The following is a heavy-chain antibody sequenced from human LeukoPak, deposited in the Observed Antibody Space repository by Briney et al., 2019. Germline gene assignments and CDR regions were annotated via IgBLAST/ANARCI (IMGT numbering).Heavy chain of an antibody. CDR1: GGSISSGGYS. J-gene: IGHJ3*02. CDR3: ARIRRDGYNDAFDI. D-gene: IGHD5-24*01. Sequence: SETLSLTCAVSGGSISSGGYSWSWIRQPPGKGLEWIGYIYHSGSTYYNPSLKSRVTISVDRSKNQFSLKLSSVTAADTAVYYCARIRRDGYNDAFDIWGQGTMVTVSS. CDR2: IYHSGST. V-gene: IGHV4-30-2*01.